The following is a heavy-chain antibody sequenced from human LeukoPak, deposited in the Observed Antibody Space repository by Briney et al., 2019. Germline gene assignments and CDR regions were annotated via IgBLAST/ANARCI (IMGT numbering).Heavy chain of an antibody. Sequence: GALRLSCAASGFTFSSYTMNWVGQAPGKGLEWVSYISSSSSTIYYADSVKGRFTISRDNAKNSLYLQMNSLRAEDTAVYYCARDRGYSYGLVDYWGQGTLVTVSS. CDR2: ISSSSSTI. CDR3: ARDRGYSYGLVDY. CDR1: GFTFSSYT. D-gene: IGHD5-18*01. V-gene: IGHV3-48*01. J-gene: IGHJ4*02.